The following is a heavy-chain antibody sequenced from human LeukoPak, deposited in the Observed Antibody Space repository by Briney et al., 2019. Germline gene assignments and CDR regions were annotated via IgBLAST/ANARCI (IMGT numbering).Heavy chain of an antibody. J-gene: IGHJ4*02. CDR1: GFTFSSYE. Sequence: GGSLRLSCEASGFTFSSYEMNWVRQAPGKGLEWVSYISSSGTTIYYADSVKGRFTISRDNAKNSLYLQLNSLRAEGMAVYYCARDRSSVIDYWGQGTLVTVSS. CDR2: ISSSGTTI. V-gene: IGHV3-48*03. CDR3: ARDRSSVIDY.